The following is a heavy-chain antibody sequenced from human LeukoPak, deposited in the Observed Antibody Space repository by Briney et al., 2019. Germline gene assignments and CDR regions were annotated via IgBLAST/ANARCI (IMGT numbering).Heavy chain of an antibody. J-gene: IGHJ4*02. CDR1: GFTFRFYA. CDR3: AKSDYYDSSGHPSSFDY. D-gene: IGHD3-22*01. CDR2: ISGGGGNT. Sequence: GESLRLSCAASGFTFRFYAISWVRQAPGKGLEWVSAISGGGGNTYYADSAKGRFTISRDNSKNTLYLQMNSLRVEDTAIYYCAKSDYYDSSGHPSSFDYWGQGTLVTVSS. V-gene: IGHV3-23*01.